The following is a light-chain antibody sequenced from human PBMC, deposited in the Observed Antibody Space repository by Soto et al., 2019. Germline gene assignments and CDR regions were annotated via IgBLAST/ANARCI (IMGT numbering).Light chain of an antibody. CDR1: QSISSW. Sequence: DIQMTHSLSTLSASIRVRVTITCRASQSISSWLAWYQQQQGKAPKLLIYKASSLESGVPSRFSGSGSGTEFTLTISSLQPDDFAAYYCQQYNAYSPWTFGQGTKVDIK. CDR3: QQYNAYSPWT. CDR2: KAS. V-gene: IGKV1-5*03. J-gene: IGKJ1*01.